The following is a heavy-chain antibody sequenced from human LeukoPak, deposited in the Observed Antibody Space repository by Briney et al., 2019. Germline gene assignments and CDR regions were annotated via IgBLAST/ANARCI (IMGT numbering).Heavy chain of an antibody. J-gene: IGHJ5*01. CDR1: TSR. D-gene: IGHD3-22*01. V-gene: IGHV1-18*01. CDR3: ARDLWNFYDDSGYNRDFDS. CDR2: IGTYGGDT. Sequence: ASVTVSCKATSRISWVRQAPGQGLEWVGWIGTYGGDTYYAQKFQGRITVTTDTSTSTVYMELRNLRSDDTAVYYCARDLWNFYDDSGYNRDFDSWGQGTLVTVSS.